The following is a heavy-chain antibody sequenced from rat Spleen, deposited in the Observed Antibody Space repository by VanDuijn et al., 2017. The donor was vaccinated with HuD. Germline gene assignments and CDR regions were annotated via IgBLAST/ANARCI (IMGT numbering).Heavy chain of an antibody. CDR1: GFTFSNYY. Sequence: EVQLVESGGGLVQPGRSLKLSCAASGFTFSNYYMAWVRQAPTKGLEWVAYINTGGGNTYYRDSVRGRFTISRNNAKSTLYLKMDSLRSEDTATYYCTTANNGGFSELYYFDYWGQGVMVTVSS. J-gene: IGHJ2*01. V-gene: IGHV5-27*01. CDR3: TTANNGGFSELYYFDY. D-gene: IGHD1-11*01. CDR2: INTGGGNT.